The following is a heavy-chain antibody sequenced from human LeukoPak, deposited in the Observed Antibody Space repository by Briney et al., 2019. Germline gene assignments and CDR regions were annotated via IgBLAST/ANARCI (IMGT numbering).Heavy chain of an antibody. CDR1: GFTVSDNY. D-gene: IGHD3-22*01. Sequence: GGSLRLSCAASGFTVSDNYMSWVRQAPGKGLEWVSVIYSGGSTYYADSVKGRFTISRDSSKNTLYLQMNSLRAEDTALYYCAREHYYDNSGYWSWGQGTLVTVS. CDR2: IYSGGST. J-gene: IGHJ4*02. V-gene: IGHV3-53*01. CDR3: AREHYYDNSGYWS.